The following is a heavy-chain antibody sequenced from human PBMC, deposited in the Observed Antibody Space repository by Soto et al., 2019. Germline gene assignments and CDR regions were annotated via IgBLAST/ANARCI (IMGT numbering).Heavy chain of an antibody. CDR3: AREEGYCGGGYCFRSAVER. CDR2: TFNYAGRL. D-gene: IGHD2-15*01. J-gene: IGHJ3*01. CDR1: GFALSSYS. Sequence: EVQLVESGGRLVKPGGSLRLSCAVSGFALSSYSIAWVRQAPGKGLEWVSFTFNYAGRLYYADSVKGRFAISRDDAKNSVYLQMNSLRAEDTAVYYCAREEGYCGGGYCFRSAVERWGQGTVVTVSS. V-gene: IGHV3-21*01.